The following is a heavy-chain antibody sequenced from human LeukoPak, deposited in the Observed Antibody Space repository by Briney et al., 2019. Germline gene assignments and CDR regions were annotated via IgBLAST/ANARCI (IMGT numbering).Heavy chain of an antibody. V-gene: IGHV3-73*01. CDR3: TTMSTAEGFDY. Sequence: GGSLRLSCAASGFIFSGSAIHWVRQASGKGLEWVGRIRGKVYSYETTYAASVKGRFTISRIDSNNTAYLQMNSLNTDDTAVYYCTTMSTAEGFDYWGQGTLVTVSS. J-gene: IGHJ4*02. D-gene: IGHD1-14*01. CDR2: IRGKVYSYET. CDR1: GFIFSGSA.